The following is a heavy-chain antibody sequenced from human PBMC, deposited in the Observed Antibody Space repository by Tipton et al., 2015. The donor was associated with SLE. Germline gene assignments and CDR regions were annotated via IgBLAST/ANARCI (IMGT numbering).Heavy chain of an antibody. Sequence: TLSLTCKVSAGSFTGYYWSWVRQSPTKGLEWIGEIDHTGSTNYNPALKSRVTISVDTSKNQFSLRQTSVTAADTAVYYCARKTAYCSGADCYIDAFDIWGQGTIVIVSS. D-gene: IGHD2-15*01. J-gene: IGHJ3*02. CDR3: ARKTAYCSGADCYIDAFDI. CDR2: IDHTGST. V-gene: IGHV4-34*01. CDR1: AGSFTGYY.